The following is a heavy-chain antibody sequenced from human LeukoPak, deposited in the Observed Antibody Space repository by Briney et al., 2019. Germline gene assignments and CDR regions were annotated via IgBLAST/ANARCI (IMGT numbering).Heavy chain of an antibody. J-gene: IGHJ4*02. CDR3: ARLVAGNYFDY. D-gene: IGHD6-19*01. CDR1: GGSISTYY. CDR2: IYYTGRT. V-gene: IGHV4-59*08. Sequence: SETLSLTCTVSGGSISTYYWSWIRQPPGKGLEWIGYIYYTGRTNYSPSLKSRVTISLDTSKNQFSLKLSSVTAADTAVFYCARLVAGNYFDYWGQGTQVTVSS.